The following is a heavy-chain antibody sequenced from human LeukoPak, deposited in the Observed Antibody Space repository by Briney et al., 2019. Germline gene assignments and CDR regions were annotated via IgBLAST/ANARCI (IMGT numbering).Heavy chain of an antibody. D-gene: IGHD1-26*01. CDR2: IYSGGGT. CDR3: ARNIVGTPQPAFDY. V-gene: IGHV3-66*01. CDR1: GFTVSSNY. Sequence: GGSLRLSCAASGFTVSSNYMSWVRQAPGKGLEWVSVIYSGGGTYYADSVKGRFIISRDNSKNTLYLQMNSLRAEDTAVYYCARNIVGTPQPAFDYWGQGTLVTVSS. J-gene: IGHJ4*02.